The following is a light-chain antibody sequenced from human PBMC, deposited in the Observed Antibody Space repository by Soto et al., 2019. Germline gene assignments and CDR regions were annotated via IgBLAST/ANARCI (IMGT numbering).Light chain of an antibody. CDR3: QHADSFPLIT. J-gene: IGKJ5*01. CDR1: EDISTW. Sequence: DIQMTQSPSSVSASVGDRVTITCRSSEDISTWLAWYQQKPGKAPKVLIYAASSLQSGVPSRFSGCGSGTDFTLTISSLQPEDFATYYCQHADSFPLITFGQGTRLENK. V-gene: IGKV1-12*01. CDR2: AAS.